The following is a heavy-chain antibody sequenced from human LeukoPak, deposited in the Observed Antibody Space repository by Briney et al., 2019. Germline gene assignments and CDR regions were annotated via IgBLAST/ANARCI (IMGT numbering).Heavy chain of an antibody. CDR2: ISSSGSTI. CDR1: GFTVSNNY. Sequence: PGGSLRLSCAASGFTVSNNYMSWVRQAPGKGLEWVSYISSSGSTIYYADSVKGRFTISRDNAKNSLYLQMNSLRAEDTAVYYCARDSSGWYRFEYRGQGTLVTVSS. D-gene: IGHD6-19*01. V-gene: IGHV3-11*04. J-gene: IGHJ4*02. CDR3: ARDSSGWYRFEY.